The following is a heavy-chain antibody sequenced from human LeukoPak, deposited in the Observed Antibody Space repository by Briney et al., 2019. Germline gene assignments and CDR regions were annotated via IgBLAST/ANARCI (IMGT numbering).Heavy chain of an antibody. D-gene: IGHD6-13*01. Sequence: SQTLSLTCTVSGGSISSGGYYWSWIRQHPGKGLEWIGYIYYSGSTYYNPSLKSRVTISVDTSKNQFSLKLSSVTAADTAVYYCARRRAEGGSNGHYNWFDPWGQGILVTVSS. CDR1: GGSISSGGYY. J-gene: IGHJ5*02. CDR3: ARRRAEGGSNGHYNWFDP. V-gene: IGHV4-31*03. CDR2: IYYSGST.